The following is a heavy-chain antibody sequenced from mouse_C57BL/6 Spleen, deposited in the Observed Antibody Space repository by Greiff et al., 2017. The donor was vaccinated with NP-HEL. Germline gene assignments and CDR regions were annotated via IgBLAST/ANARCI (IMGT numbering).Heavy chain of an antibody. D-gene: IGHD2-1*01. CDR2: IDPSDSYT. CDR1: GYTFTSYW. V-gene: IGHV1-50*01. J-gene: IGHJ4*01. Sequence: VQLQQPGAELVKPGASVKLSCKASGYTFTSYWMQWVKQRPGQGLEWIGEIDPSDSYTNYNQKFKGKATLTVDTSSSTAYMQLSSLTSEDSAVYYCARMVTYAMDYWGQGTSVTVSS. CDR3: ARMVTYAMDY.